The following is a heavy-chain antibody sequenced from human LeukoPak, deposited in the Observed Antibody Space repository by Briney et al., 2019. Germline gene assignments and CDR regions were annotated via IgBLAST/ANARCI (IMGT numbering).Heavy chain of an antibody. J-gene: IGHJ4*02. CDR1: GFTFSSYA. CDR2: FTGSGGST. CDR3: AKRPSSGWGGYFDY. V-gene: IGHV3-23*01. Sequence: GGSLRLSCAASGFTFSSYAMSWVRQAPGKGLEWVSSFTGSGGSTYYADSVKGRFTTSRDNSKNTLSLQMNSLRAEDTAVYYCAKRPSSGWGGYFDYWGQGTLVTVSS. D-gene: IGHD6-19*01.